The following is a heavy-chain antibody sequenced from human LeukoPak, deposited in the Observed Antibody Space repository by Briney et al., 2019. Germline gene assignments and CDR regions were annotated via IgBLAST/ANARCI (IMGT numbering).Heavy chain of an antibody. CDR3: AKEGPTTVTTEIQH. J-gene: IGHJ1*01. V-gene: IGHV3-23*01. D-gene: IGHD4-17*01. Sequence: PGGPLRLPCAASGFTFSSYAMRWVRQAPARGLEGVSAISGSGGSTYSADSVKGRFTIPRDNSKNTLYLQMNSLRAEDTAVYYCAKEGPTTVTTEIQHWGQGTLVTVSS. CDR1: GFTFSSYA. CDR2: ISGSGGST.